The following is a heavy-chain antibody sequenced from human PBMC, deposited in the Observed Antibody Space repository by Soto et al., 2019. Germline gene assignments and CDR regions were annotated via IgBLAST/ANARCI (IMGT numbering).Heavy chain of an antibody. CDR3: GRGRGYSGDDHYYYFDMDV. J-gene: IGHJ6*02. CDR2: SIPSFGTA. Sequence: QVQLVQSGAEVKKPASSVKVSCKASGGTFNNYPITWVRQAPGEGLEWMGGSIPSFGTANYAQNFQGRVTFSVDESTSTAYMELSSLRSEDTAVYYCGRGRGYSGDDHYYYFDMDVWGQGTTVTVSS. CDR1: GGTFNNYP. D-gene: IGHD5-12*01. V-gene: IGHV1-69*01.